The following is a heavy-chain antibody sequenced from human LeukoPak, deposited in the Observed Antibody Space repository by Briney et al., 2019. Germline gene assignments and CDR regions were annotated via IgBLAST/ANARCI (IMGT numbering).Heavy chain of an antibody. Sequence: GGSLRLSCAASGFTVSNNYMSWARQAPGKGLEWVSVIYSGGNTYYADSVKGRFTISRDNSKNTLYLQMNSLRGEDTAVYYCARDETGTLDYWGQGTLVTVSS. J-gene: IGHJ4*02. CDR2: IYSGGNT. CDR1: GFTVSNNY. CDR3: ARDETGTLDY. D-gene: IGHD1-1*01. V-gene: IGHV3-66*02.